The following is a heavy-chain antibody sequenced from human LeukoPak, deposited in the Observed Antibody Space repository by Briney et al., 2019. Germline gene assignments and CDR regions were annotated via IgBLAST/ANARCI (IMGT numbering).Heavy chain of an antibody. Sequence: ASVKVSCKASGYTFTSYAISWVRQAPGQRLEWMGGIIPIFGTANYAQKFQGRVTITTDESTSTAYMELSSLRSEDTAVYYCARGKGTQFPGQIFDYWGQGTLVTVSS. D-gene: IGHD1-1*01. V-gene: IGHV1-69*05. CDR2: IIPIFGTA. CDR3: ARGKGTQFPGQIFDY. CDR1: GYTFTSYA. J-gene: IGHJ4*02.